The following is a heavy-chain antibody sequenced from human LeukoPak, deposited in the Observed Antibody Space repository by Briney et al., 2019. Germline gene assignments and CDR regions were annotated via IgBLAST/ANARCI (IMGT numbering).Heavy chain of an antibody. CDR1: GASFSNSW. Sequence: GESLRLSCAAHGASFSNSWMTWLRQAPGKRPEWLANINQDGSTKNYVAAVEGRFTISRDNAKNSVYLQMNSLRAEDTAVYYCARDFAYQQFDYWGQGTLVTVSS. J-gene: IGHJ4*02. CDR3: ARDFAYQQFDY. V-gene: IGHV3-7*01. D-gene: IGHD2-2*01. CDR2: INQDGSTK.